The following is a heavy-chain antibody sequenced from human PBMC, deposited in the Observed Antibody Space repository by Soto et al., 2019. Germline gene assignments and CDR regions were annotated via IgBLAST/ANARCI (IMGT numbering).Heavy chain of an antibody. CDR3: ARGGSSTKAGTGWFDP. D-gene: IGHD6-13*01. CDR2: TYYRSKWFH. CDR1: GDSVSSDNAA. J-gene: IGHJ5*02. V-gene: IGHV6-1*01. Sequence: PSQTLSLTCAISGDSVSSDNAAWNWIRQSPSRGLEWLGRTYYRSKWFHDYAVSLRSRIIINPDTSKNQFSLQLNSVTPDDTAVYYCARGGSSTKAGTGWFDPWGQGTLVTSPQ.